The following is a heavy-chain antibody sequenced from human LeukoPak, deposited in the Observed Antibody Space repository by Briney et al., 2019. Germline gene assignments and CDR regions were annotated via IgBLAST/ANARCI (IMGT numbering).Heavy chain of an antibody. Sequence: GGSLRLSCAASGFTFSSYAMSWFRQAPGKGLEWVSAISGSGGSTYYADSVKGRFTISRDNSKNTLYLQMNSLRAEDTAVYYCAKPVEGGSSGYYQPGYFDYWGQGTLVTVSS. J-gene: IGHJ4*02. CDR2: ISGSGGST. CDR3: AKPVEGGSSGYYQPGYFDY. D-gene: IGHD3-22*01. V-gene: IGHV3-23*01. CDR1: GFTFSSYA.